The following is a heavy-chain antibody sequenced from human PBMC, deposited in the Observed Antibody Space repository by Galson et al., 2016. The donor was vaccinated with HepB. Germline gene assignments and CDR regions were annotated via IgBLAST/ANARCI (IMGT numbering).Heavy chain of an antibody. D-gene: IGHD5-18*01. CDR3: ARDLLPPRQRYSHGYVVWYYGRDV. J-gene: IGHJ6*02. CDR1: GFTFSNYA. Sequence: SLRLSCAASGFTFSNYAIHWVRQAPGKGLEWVAVISFDGGNKYYADSVKGRFTISRDNSKNTLYMQMNSLRAEDTAVYYCARDLLPPRQRYSHGYVVWYYGRDVWGQGTTVIVSS. V-gene: IGHV3-30*04. CDR2: ISFDGGNK.